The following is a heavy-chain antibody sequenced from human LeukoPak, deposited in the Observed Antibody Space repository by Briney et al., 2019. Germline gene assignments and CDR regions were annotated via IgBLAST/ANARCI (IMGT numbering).Heavy chain of an antibody. CDR3: ARMGLSSSGYYYDY. CDR1: GFSLSTSGMR. V-gene: IGHV2-70*04. CDR2: IDWDDDK. D-gene: IGHD3-22*01. J-gene: IGHJ4*02. Sequence: SGPALVKPTQTLTLTCTFSGFSLSTSGMRVSWIRQPPGKALEWLARIDWDDDKFYSTSPKTRLTISKDTSKNQVVLTMTNMDPVDTATYYCARMGLSSSGYYYDYWGQGTLVTVSS.